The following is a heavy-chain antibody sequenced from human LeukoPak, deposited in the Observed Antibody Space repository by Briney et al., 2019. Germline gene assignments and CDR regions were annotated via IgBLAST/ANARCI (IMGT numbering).Heavy chain of an antibody. D-gene: IGHD1-26*01. J-gene: IGHJ3*02. CDR2: IYTSGST. Sequence: SETLSLTCTVSGGSISSGSYYWSWIRQPTGKGLEWIGRIYTSGSTNYNPSLKSRVTISVDTSKNQFSLKLSSVTAADTAVYYCARATVGAKTEDAFDIWGQGTMVTVSS. CDR3: ARATVGAKTEDAFDI. CDR1: GGSISSGSYY. V-gene: IGHV4-61*02.